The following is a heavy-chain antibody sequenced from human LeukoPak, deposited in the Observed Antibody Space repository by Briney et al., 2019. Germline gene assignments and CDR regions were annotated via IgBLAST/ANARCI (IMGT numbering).Heavy chain of an antibody. CDR2: IYSGGST. J-gene: IGHJ4*02. Sequence: GGSLRLSCAASGFMFADHGMTWVRQVPGKGLEWVSVIYSGGSTYYADSVKGRFTISRDNSKNTLYLQMNSLRAEDTAVYYCARDGPLDYKWGQGTLVTVSS. D-gene: IGHD3/OR15-3a*01. CDR1: GFMFADHG. CDR3: ARDGPLDYK. V-gene: IGHV3-53*01.